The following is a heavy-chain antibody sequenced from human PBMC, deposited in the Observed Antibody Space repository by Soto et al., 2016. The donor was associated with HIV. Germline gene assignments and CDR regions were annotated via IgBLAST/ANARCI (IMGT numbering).Heavy chain of an antibody. V-gene: IGHV3-23*01. CDR3: AKWAYCSGGTCSEASPLDY. CDR1: GLTFSNYA. CDR2: ISAGGGST. J-gene: IGHJ4*02. Sequence: EVHLLESGGGLVQSGGSLRLSCAVSGLTFSNYAMNWARQAPGKGLEWVSGISAGGGSTYYADLVKGRFTISRDNFKNTLYLQMNSLRAEDTAVYYCAKWAYCSGGTCSEASPLDYWGQGTLVTVSS. D-gene: IGHD2-15*01.